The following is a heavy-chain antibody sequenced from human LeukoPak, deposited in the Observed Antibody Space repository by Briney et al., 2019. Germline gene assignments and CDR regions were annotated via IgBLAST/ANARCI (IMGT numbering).Heavy chain of an antibody. V-gene: IGHV4-4*02. Sequence: SDTLSLTCAVSGGSLSRSHWWGRARPPPGTGLEWIGEIYHNERTKYNPPVKSRDTISVDQYKNHFSPKLSPVTAADTAVYYCARAPRLDIVVVPAAMSPPVWFFDYWGQGTLVTVSS. D-gene: IGHD2-2*01. J-gene: IGHJ4*02. CDR1: GGSLSRSHW. CDR2: IYHNERT. CDR3: ARAPRLDIVVVPAAMSPPVWFFDY.